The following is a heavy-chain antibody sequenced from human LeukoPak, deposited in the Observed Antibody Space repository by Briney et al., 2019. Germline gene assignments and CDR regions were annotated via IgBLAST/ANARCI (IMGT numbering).Heavy chain of an antibody. CDR1: GDSISSYY. V-gene: IGHV4-59*08. J-gene: IGHJ4*02. D-gene: IGHD1-26*01. CDR2: IYYTGST. CDR3: ARGIGTHDH. Sequence: PSEALSLTCTVSGDSISSYYWNWIRQPPGKGLEWIGYIYYTGSTYYNPSLKSRVTISVDTTKNQFSLKLSSVTAADTAVYYCARGIGTHDHWGQGTLVTVSS.